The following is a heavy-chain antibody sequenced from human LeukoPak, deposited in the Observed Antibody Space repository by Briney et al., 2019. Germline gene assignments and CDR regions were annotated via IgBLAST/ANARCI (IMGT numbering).Heavy chain of an antibody. V-gene: IGHV3-23*01. CDR2: ISPGGST. CDR3: AKEFSYYDGSGYRTNFDY. J-gene: IGHJ4*02. Sequence: GGSLRLSCAASGFTFGTYGMTWVRQAPGKGLEWVSAISPGGSTFYADSVKGRFTISRDNSKNTLYLQMISLRAEDTAVYYCAKEFSYYDGSGYRTNFDYWGQGTLVTVSS. CDR1: GFTFGTYG. D-gene: IGHD3-22*01.